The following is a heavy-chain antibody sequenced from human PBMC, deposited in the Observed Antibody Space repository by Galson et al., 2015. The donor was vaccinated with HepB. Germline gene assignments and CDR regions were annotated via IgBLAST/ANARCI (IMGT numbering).Heavy chain of an antibody. D-gene: IGHD2-15*01. J-gene: IGHJ3*02. V-gene: IGHV3-49*03. CDR1: GFTFGDSG. Sequence: SLRLSCAASGFTFGDSGMSWFRQAPGKGLEWVGFIRTKNYGGTTQYAASVKGRFTISRDDSKRIAYLQMNSLKTEDTAVYYCTTTTLYCSNGSCFGGAIDIWGQGTMVTVSS. CDR3: TTTTLYCSNGSCFGGAIDI. CDR2: IRTKNYGGTT.